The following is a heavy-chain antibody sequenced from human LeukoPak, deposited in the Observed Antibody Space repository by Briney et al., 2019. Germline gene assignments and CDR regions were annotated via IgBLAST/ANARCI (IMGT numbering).Heavy chain of an antibody. CDR3: AREMATTSSFDD. V-gene: IGHV4-30-4*01. Sequence: PSQTLSLTCTVSGGSISSGDYYWSWIRQPPGKGLEWIGYIYYSGSTYYNPSLKSRVTISVDTSKNQFSLKLSSVTAADTAVYFCAREMATTSSFDDWGQGTLVTVSS. D-gene: IGHD5-24*01. CDR2: IYYSGST. J-gene: IGHJ4*02. CDR1: GGSISSGDYY.